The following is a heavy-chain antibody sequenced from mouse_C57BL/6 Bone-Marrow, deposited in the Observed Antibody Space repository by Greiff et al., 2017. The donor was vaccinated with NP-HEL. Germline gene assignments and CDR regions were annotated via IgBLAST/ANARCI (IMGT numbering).Heavy chain of an antibody. CDR2: ISYSGST. J-gene: IGHJ1*03. CDR1: GYSITSDY. Sequence: VQLQQSGPGLAIPSQTLSLTCSVTGYSITSDYWNWIRKFPGNTLEYIGYISYSGSTYYNPSLKSRISITRDTSKNQYYLQLNSVTTVDTATYYSARGILYGSSYDCYFDVWGTGTTVTVSS. CDR3: ARGILYGSSYDCYFDV. V-gene: IGHV3-8*01. D-gene: IGHD1-1*01.